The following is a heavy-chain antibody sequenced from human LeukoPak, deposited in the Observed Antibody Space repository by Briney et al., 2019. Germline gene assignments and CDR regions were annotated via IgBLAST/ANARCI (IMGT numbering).Heavy chain of an antibody. Sequence: PGGSLRLSCAASGFTFSSYSMNWVRQAPGKGLEWVSSISSSSSYIYYADSVKGRFTISRDNAKNSLYLQMNSLRAEDTAVYYCARDGRENYYYGSSGYYIDYWGQGTLVTVSS. D-gene: IGHD3-22*01. CDR2: ISSSSSYI. V-gene: IGHV3-21*01. J-gene: IGHJ4*02. CDR3: ARDGRENYYYGSSGYYIDY. CDR1: GFTFSSYS.